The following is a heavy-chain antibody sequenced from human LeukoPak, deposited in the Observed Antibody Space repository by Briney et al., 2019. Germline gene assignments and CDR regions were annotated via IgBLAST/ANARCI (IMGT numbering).Heavy chain of an antibody. V-gene: IGHV3-20*04. D-gene: IGHD6-13*01. J-gene: IGHJ3*02. CDR3: ARTGYHPSPPYSAEPDVFDI. Sequence: PGGSLRLSCAASGFTFDNYGMTWVRQVPGKGLEWVSGINWNGGSTGYADSVKGRFTISRDNAKNSLYLQMNSLRAEDKALYSCARTGYHPSPPYSAEPDVFDIWGQGTMVTVS. CDR2: INWNGGST. CDR1: GFTFDNYG.